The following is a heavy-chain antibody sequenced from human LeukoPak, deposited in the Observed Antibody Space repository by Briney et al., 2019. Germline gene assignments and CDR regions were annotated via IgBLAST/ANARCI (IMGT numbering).Heavy chain of an antibody. D-gene: IGHD5-12*01. Sequence: SVKVSCKASGGTFSSYAISWVRQAPGQGLEWMGRIIPIVNMVDYAEEFQGRVSITADKSTSTAYMEVSGLRSEDTAVYYCARRIGERFSAHEYFDSWGQGTQVTVSS. V-gene: IGHV1-69*04. J-gene: IGHJ4*02. CDR3: ARRIGERFSAHEYFDS. CDR2: IIPIVNMV. CDR1: GGTFSSYA.